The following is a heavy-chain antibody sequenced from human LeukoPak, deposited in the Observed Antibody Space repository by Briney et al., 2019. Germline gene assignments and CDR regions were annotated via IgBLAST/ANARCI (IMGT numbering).Heavy chain of an antibody. V-gene: IGHV4-39*07. Sequence: SETLSLTCTVSGGSISSSSYYWGWIRQPPGKGLEWIGSIYYSGSTYYNPSLKSRVTMSVDTTKNLFSLKLTSVTAADTAVYYCAGYSYGRFDYWGQGTLVTVSS. D-gene: IGHD5-18*01. CDR1: GGSISSSSYY. CDR2: IYYSGST. J-gene: IGHJ4*02. CDR3: AGYSYGRFDY.